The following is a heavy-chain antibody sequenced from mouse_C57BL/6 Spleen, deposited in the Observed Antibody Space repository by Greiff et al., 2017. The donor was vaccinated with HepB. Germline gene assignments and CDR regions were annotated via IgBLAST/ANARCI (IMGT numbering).Heavy chain of an antibody. CDR3: TRDGGSYWYFDV. Sequence: EVQLVESGEGLVKPGGSLKLSCAASGFTFSSYAMSWVRQTPEKSLEWVAYISSGGDYIYYADTVKGRFTIYRDNARNALYLQMSSLKSEDTAMYYCTRDGGSYWYFDVWGTGTTVTVSS. V-gene: IGHV5-9-1*02. D-gene: IGHD1-1*02. CDR1: GFTFSSYA. J-gene: IGHJ1*03. CDR2: ISSGGDYI.